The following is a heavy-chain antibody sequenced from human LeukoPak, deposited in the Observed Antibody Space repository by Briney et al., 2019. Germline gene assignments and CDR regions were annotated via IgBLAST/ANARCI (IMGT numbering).Heavy chain of an antibody. Sequence: SETLSLTCAVSGGSINIYYWSWIRQSADKGLEWIGRMYTRGSTDYNPSLRSRVTVSVDTSKNQFFLKLFSVTAADTAVYYCARDLGGYNYGYSFDFWGQGTLVTVSS. CDR3: ARDLGGYNYGYSFDF. D-gene: IGHD5-18*01. CDR2: MYTRGST. J-gene: IGHJ4*02. V-gene: IGHV4-4*07. CDR1: GGSINIYY.